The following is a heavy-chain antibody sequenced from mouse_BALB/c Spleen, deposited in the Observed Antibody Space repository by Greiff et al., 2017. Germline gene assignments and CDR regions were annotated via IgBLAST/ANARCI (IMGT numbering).Heavy chain of an antibody. D-gene: IGHD1-1*01. CDR3: AREGRTVAGDDFDY. CDR1: GFTFSDYY. Sequence: EVKLMESGGGLVKPGGSLKLSCAASGFTFSDYYMYWVRQTPEKRLEWVATISDGGSYTYYPDSVKGRFTISRDNAKNNLYLQMSSLKSEDTAMYSCAREGRTVAGDDFDYWGQGTTVTVSS. J-gene: IGHJ2*01. V-gene: IGHV5-4*02. CDR2: ISDGGSYT.